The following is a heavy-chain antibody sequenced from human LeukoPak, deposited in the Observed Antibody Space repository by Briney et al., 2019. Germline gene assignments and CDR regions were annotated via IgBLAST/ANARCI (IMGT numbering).Heavy chain of an antibody. CDR2: ISRNSGSI. Sequence: ALRLSCAASGFTFDDYAVHWVRQAPGKGLEWVSGISRNSGSIGYADSVKGRFTISRDNAKNSLYLQMNSLRAEDTALYYCAKVVDPWGSNAFDIWGRGTMVTVSS. J-gene: IGHJ3*02. V-gene: IGHV3-9*01. CDR3: AKVVDPWGSNAFDI. CDR1: GFTFDDYA. D-gene: IGHD7-27*01.